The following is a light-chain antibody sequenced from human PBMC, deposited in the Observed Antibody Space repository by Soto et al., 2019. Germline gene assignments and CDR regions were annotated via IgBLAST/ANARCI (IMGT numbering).Light chain of an antibody. J-gene: IGLJ2*01. Sequence: SVLTQPPSASGTPGQGVALSCSGSSSNMGSNTVNWYQHLPGTAPKLLIYNDNQRPSGVPDRFFGSKSGTSASLAITGLQSEDEADYYCAAWDGSLNHILFGGGTKLTVL. CDR3: AAWDGSLNHIL. CDR2: NDN. V-gene: IGLV1-44*01. CDR1: SSNMGSNT.